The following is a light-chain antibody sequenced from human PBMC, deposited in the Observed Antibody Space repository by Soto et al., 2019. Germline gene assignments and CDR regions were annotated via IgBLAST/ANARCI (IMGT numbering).Light chain of an antibody. V-gene: IGKV3-11*01. CDR3: QQRSNWLT. CDR2: DAS. Sequence: EIVLTQSPAILSLSPGERATLSCRASQSVGSYLAWYQQKPGQAPRLLIYDASNRATGIPARFSGSGSGTAFTLTISSLEPGDFAVYFCQQRSNWLTFGGGTKVEIK. CDR1: QSVGSY. J-gene: IGKJ4*01.